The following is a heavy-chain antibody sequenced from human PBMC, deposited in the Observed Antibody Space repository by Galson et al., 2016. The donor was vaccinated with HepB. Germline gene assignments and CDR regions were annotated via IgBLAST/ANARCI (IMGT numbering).Heavy chain of an antibody. CDR3: ARQNRDKWDGFDI. J-gene: IGHJ3*02. CDR1: GYSFTNYW. V-gene: IGHV5-51*01. CDR2: IYPGDSNT. D-gene: IGHD1-26*01. Sequence: QSGAEVKKPGESLTISCKASGYSFTNYWIGWVRQMPGKGLEGMGIIYPGDSNTRYSPSFQGQVTISADRSISTAYLQWSSLKASDTAMYFCARQNRDKWDGFDIWGQGTVVTVSS.